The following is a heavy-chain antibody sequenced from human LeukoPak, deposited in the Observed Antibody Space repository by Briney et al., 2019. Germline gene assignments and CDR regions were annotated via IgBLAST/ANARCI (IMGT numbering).Heavy chain of an antibody. V-gene: IGHV4-34*01. CDR1: GGSFSGYY. CDR3: ARAAYCSSTSCYRRGYYYYGMDV. D-gene: IGHD2-2*02. CDR2: INHSGST. J-gene: IGHJ6*02. Sequence: SETLSLTCAVYGGSFSGYYWSWIRQPPGKGLDWIGEINHSGSTNYNPSLKSRVTISVDTSKNQFSLKLSSVTAADTAVYYCARAAYCSSTSCYRRGYYYYGMDVWGQGTTVTVSS.